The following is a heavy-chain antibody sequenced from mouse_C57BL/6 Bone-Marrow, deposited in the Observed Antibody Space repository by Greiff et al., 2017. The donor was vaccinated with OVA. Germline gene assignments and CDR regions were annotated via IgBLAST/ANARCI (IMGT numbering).Heavy chain of an antibody. J-gene: IGHJ1*03. Sequence: QVQLKESGPGILQPSQTLSLTCSFSGFSLSTFGMGVGWIRQPSGKGLEWLAHIWWDDDKYYNPALKSRLTISKDTSKNQVFLKIANVDTADTATYYCARIDYYGSSFYWYFDVWGTGTTVTVSS. V-gene: IGHV8-8*01. CDR1: GFSLSTFGMG. D-gene: IGHD1-1*01. CDR2: IWWDDDK. CDR3: ARIDYYGSSFYWYFDV.